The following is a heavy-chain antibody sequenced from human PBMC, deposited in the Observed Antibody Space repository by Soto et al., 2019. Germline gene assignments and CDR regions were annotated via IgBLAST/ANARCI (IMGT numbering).Heavy chain of an antibody. CDR3: ARDREGGYDYYFDY. D-gene: IGHD5-12*01. J-gene: IGHJ4*02. CDR1: GGTFSSYT. V-gene: IGHV1-69*04. CDR2: IIPILGIA. Sequence: ASVKVSCKASGGTFSSYTISWVRQAPGQGLEWMGRIIPILGIANYAQKFQGRVTITADKSTSTAYMELSSLRSEGTAVYYCARDREGGYDYYFDYWGQGTLVTVSS.